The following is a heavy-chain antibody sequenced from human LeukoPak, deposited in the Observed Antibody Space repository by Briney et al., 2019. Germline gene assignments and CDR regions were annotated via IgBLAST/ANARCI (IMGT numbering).Heavy chain of an antibody. CDR3: ARGSGSDFWSGPGWGYFDY. V-gene: IGHV3-21*01. D-gene: IGHD3-3*01. Sequence: GGSLRLCCAASGFSFSSHSMHWIRQAPGKGLEWVSSNRSSGSYIYYADSVKGRFTISRDNADNSVFLQLNSLTAEDTAVDYCARGSGSDFWSGPGWGYFDYWGQGTLVTVSS. CDR1: GFSFSSHS. CDR2: NRSSGSYI. J-gene: IGHJ4*02.